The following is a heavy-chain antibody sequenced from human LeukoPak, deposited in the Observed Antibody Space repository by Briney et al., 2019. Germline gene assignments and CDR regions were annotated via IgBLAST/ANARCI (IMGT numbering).Heavy chain of an antibody. D-gene: IGHD2-2*02. CDR3: ARTGRRYCSSTSCYKIDY. CDR2: IYHSVTT. CDR1: GYSISSGYF. J-gene: IGHJ4*02. V-gene: IGHV4-38-2*02. Sequence: PETLSLTCTVSGYSISSGYFWGWMRQPPGKGLEWIGSIYHSVTTHYNPSLKSRVTISLDTSKNQFSLKLSSVTAADTAVYYCARTGRRYCSSTSCYKIDYWGQGTLVTVSS.